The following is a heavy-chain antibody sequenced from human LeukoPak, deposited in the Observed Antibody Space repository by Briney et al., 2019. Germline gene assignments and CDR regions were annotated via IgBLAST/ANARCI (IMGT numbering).Heavy chain of an antibody. J-gene: IGHJ4*02. CDR1: GYTFTSYY. CDR2: FDPEDGET. Sequence: GASVKVSCKASGYTFTSYYMHWVRQAPGKGLEWMGGFDPEDGETIYAQKFQGRVTMTEDTSTDTAYMELSSLRSEDTAVYYCATEGRGSSGWYYFDYWGQGTLVTVSS. V-gene: IGHV1-24*01. D-gene: IGHD6-19*01. CDR3: ATEGRGSSGWYYFDY.